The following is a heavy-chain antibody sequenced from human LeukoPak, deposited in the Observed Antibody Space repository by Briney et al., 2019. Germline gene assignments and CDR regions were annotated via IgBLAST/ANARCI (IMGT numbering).Heavy chain of an antibody. CDR2: IKQDGSET. Sequence: PGGSLRLSCAASGFMFSTYWMTWVRQAPGKGLEWVANIKQDGSETYYVDSVKGRFTISRDNTKNLLYLKMNSLRGEDAAVYYCGGFGYEAAVDLWGQGTLVTVSS. J-gene: IGHJ4*02. CDR1: GFMFSTYW. CDR3: GGFGYEAAVDL. D-gene: IGHD6-13*01. V-gene: IGHV3-7*01.